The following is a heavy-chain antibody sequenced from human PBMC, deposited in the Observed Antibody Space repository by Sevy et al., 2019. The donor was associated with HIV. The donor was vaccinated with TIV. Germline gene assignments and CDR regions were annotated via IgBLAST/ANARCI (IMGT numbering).Heavy chain of an antibody. CDR3: ERDLPPSASTVAHFDY. CDR2: ISNSGSTI. D-gene: IGHD4-17*01. V-gene: IGHV3-48*03. Sequence: GGSLRLSCAASGFTFSSYEMNWVRQAPGKGLEWVSYISNSGSTIYYSDSVKGRFTISRDNAKNSLYLQMNSLRVEDTAVYYCERDLPPSASTVAHFDYWGRGPLVTVSS. J-gene: IGHJ4*02. CDR1: GFTFSSYE.